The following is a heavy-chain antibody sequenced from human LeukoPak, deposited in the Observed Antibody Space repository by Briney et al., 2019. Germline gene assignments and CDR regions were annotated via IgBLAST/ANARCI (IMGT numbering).Heavy chain of an antibody. Sequence: GGSLRLSCVVSGLTFSNVWMSGVSQAPGKGLEWVGRIKSKTHGGTTDYAAPVYGRFTVSRDDSKNTLYLQMNSLQTEDTAVYYCTTFSDCTSSICYTNYWGQGTLVTVSS. CDR1: GLTFSNVW. CDR2: IKSKTHGGTT. J-gene: IGHJ4*02. CDR3: TTFSDCTSSICYTNY. V-gene: IGHV3-15*01. D-gene: IGHD2-2*02.